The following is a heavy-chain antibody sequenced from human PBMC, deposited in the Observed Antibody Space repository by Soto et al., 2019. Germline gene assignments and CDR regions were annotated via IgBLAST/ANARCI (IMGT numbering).Heavy chain of an antibody. CDR3: AREGYY. Sequence: PSETLSLTCAVYGGSFSGYYWSWIRQPPGKGLEWIGEISHSGSTNYNPSLKSRVTISVDTSKNQFPLKLSSVTAADTAVYYCAREGYYWGQGTLVTVSS. J-gene: IGHJ4*02. CDR2: ISHSGST. V-gene: IGHV4-34*01. CDR1: GGSFSGYY.